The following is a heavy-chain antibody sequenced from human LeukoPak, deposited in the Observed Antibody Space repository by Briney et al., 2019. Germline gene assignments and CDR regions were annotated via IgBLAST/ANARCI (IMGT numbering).Heavy chain of an antibody. Sequence: SGTLSLICTVSGGSISSSFYYWGWLRQPPGKGLEWIGSTYYSGTTYYKPSLKSRVSVSVDTSKNQLSLNLTSVTAADTALYYCARHGYYYYTSGYFGYWGQGILVTVSS. CDR1: GGSISSSFYY. V-gene: IGHV4-39*01. D-gene: IGHD3-22*01. J-gene: IGHJ4*02. CDR3: ARHGYYYYTSGYFGY. CDR2: TYYSGTT.